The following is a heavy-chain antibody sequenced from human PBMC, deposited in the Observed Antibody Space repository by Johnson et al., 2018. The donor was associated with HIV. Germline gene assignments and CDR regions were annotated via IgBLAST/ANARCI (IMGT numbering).Heavy chain of an antibody. Sequence: QVQLVESGGVLVQPGRSLRLSCTASGFTFDDYAMSWVRQAPAKGLEWVAAISYDGSDKYHADSVKGRFTISRDSSKNTVYLQMNSLRVEDTAVFYCARGALGDWVDAFDIWGQGTMVTVSS. D-gene: IGHD3-16*01. V-gene: IGHV3-30*04. J-gene: IGHJ3*02. CDR2: ISYDGSDK. CDR3: ARGALGDWVDAFDI. CDR1: GFTFDDYA.